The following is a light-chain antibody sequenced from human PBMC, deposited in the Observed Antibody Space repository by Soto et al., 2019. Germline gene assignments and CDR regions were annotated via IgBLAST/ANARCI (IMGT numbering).Light chain of an antibody. CDR1: QDISNY. CDR3: QQYDNLPLT. CDR2: DAY. J-gene: IGKJ4*01. Sequence: DIKRTQSPSSLSASVRDRVTITGQASQDISNYLNLYQQKPGKDPQPLIYDAYHLETGVPSRFSGSGSGKDFTFPISSLQPEDIATYYCQQYDNLPLTFGGGTKVDIK. V-gene: IGKV1-33*01.